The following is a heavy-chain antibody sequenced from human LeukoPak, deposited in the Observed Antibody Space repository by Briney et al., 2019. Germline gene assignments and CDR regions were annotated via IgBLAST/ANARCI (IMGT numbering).Heavy chain of an antibody. Sequence: PGGSLRLSCEASGFTFSTYNMNWVRQAPGKRLEWVSSITSSSSYAFYADSVKGRFTISRDNAKSSLYLQMNNLRAEDTAVYYCARAGDQDDYGDPGLDYWGQGTLVTVSS. J-gene: IGHJ4*02. CDR1: GFTFSTYN. CDR3: ARAGDQDDYGDPGLDY. V-gene: IGHV3-21*01. CDR2: ITSSSSYA. D-gene: IGHD4-17*01.